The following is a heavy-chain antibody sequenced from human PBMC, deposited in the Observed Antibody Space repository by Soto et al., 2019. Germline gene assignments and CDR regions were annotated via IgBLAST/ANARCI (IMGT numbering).Heavy chain of an antibody. J-gene: IGHJ6*02. V-gene: IGHV2-5*02. CDR2: IYWDNDK. CDR3: AHSRCGGDCLQSYSSHYYYGIDV. Sequence: QITLKESGPTLVKPTQTLTLTCTFSGFSLSTGGVGVGWIRQPPGEALEWLARIYWDNDKRYSPSLKSRLTITKDASKNQVVLTMTNMDPVYTATYYCAHSRCGGDCLQSYSSHYYYGIDVWGQGTTVTVSS. CDR1: GFSLSTGGVG. D-gene: IGHD2-21*02.